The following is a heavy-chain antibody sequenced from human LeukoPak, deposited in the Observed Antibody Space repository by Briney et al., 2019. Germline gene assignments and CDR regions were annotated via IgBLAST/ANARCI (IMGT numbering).Heavy chain of an antibody. Sequence: PGGSLRLSCAASGFTFSSYAMSWVRQAPGKGLEWVSAISSSSSTIYYADSVKGRFTISRDNAKNSLYLQMNSLRAEDTAVYYCATAQKIMVYAMDWFDPWGQGTLVTVSS. CDR3: ATAQKIMVYAMDWFDP. CDR1: GFTFSSYA. J-gene: IGHJ5*02. V-gene: IGHV3-48*01. D-gene: IGHD2-8*01. CDR2: ISSSSSTI.